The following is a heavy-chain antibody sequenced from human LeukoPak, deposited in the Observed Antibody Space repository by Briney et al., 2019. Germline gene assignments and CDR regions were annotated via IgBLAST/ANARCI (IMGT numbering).Heavy chain of an antibody. CDR3: AREAGAAAAYFDY. D-gene: IGHD6-13*01. CDR1: GFTFSSYA. J-gene: IGHJ4*02. V-gene: IGHV3-30-3*01. Sequence: PGGSLRLSCSASGFTFSSYAMHWVRQAPGKGLEWVAVISYDGSNKYYADSVKGRFTISRDNSKNTLYLQMNSLRAEDTAVYYCAREAGAAAAYFDYWGQGTLVTVSS. CDR2: ISYDGSNK.